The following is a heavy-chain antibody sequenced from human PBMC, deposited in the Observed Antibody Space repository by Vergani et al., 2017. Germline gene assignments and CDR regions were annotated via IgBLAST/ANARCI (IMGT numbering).Heavy chain of an antibody. CDR2: ISSSSSTI. Sequence: EAQLVESGGGLVQPGGSLRLSCAASGFTFSSYSMNWVRQAPGKGLEWVSYISSSSSTIYYADSVKGRFTISRDNAKNSLYLQMNSLRAEDTAVYYCAREKRGYSYGDHFGFDYWGQGTLVTVSS. CDR1: GFTFSSYS. V-gene: IGHV3-48*01. J-gene: IGHJ4*02. CDR3: AREKRGYSYGDHFGFDY. D-gene: IGHD5-18*01.